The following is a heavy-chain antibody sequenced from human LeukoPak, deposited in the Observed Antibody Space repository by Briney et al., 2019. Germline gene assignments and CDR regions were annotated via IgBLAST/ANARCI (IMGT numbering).Heavy chain of an antibody. J-gene: IGHJ3*02. V-gene: IGHV5-51*01. Sequence: GESLKISCKGSGYDFSIYWIAWVRQMPGKGLEWMGLVYPGDSDTRYSPSFQGQVTISADKSIRTAYLQWSSLKASDTAMYYCARRGLSSGWYVDIWGQGTMVTVSS. CDR1: GYDFSIYW. CDR3: ARRGLSSGWYVDI. CDR2: VYPGDSDT. D-gene: IGHD6-19*01.